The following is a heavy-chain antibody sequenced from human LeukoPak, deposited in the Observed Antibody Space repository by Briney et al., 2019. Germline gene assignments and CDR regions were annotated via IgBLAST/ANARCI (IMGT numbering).Heavy chain of an antibody. D-gene: IGHD6-13*01. Sequence: PGGSLRLSWAVSGFTFSSYSMDWVRQAPGNGLEWVSYISSSSSTIYYADSVKGRFTISRDNAKNSLYLQMNSLRAEDTAVYYCARGGAMLSSSWFDYWGQGTLVTVAS. CDR2: ISSSSSTI. CDR1: GFTFSSYS. CDR3: ARGGAMLSSSWFDY. J-gene: IGHJ4*02. V-gene: IGHV3-48*04.